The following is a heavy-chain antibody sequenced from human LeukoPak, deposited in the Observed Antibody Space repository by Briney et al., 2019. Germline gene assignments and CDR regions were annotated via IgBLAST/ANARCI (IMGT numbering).Heavy chain of an antibody. D-gene: IGHD5-18*01. CDR1: GFTFSNYW. CDR2: IKQDGSEK. Sequence: PGGSLRLSCAASGFTFSNYWMSWVRQAPGKGLEWVANIKQDGSEKYYVDSVKGRFTISRDNAKNSLYLQMNSLRAEDTAVYYCARAKRGYSYGYYHYFDYWGQGTLVTVSS. V-gene: IGHV3-7*01. J-gene: IGHJ4*02. CDR3: ARAKRGYSYGYYHYFDY.